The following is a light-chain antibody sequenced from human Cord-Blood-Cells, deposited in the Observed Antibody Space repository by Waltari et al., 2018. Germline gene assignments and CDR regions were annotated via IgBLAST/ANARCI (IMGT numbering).Light chain of an antibody. Sequence: QSALTQPASVSGSPGQSITISCTATRSDVGSYNLFSWYQQHPGKAPKLMIYEGSKRPSGVSNRFSGSKSGNTASLTISGLQAEDEADYYCCSYAGSSTFVFGGGTKLTVL. CDR1: RSDVGSYNL. J-gene: IGLJ3*02. V-gene: IGLV2-23*03. CDR2: EGS. CDR3: CSYAGSSTFV.